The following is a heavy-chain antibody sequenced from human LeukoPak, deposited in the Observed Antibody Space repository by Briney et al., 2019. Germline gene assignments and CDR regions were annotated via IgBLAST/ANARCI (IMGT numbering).Heavy chain of an antibody. CDR1: GFTFSSYG. CDR3: AKDLSSAFDI. D-gene: IGHD6-25*01. CDR2: IRYDGSNK. V-gene: IGHV3-30*02. J-gene: IGHJ3*02. Sequence: GGSLRLSCAASGFTFSSYGMHWVRQAPGKGLEWVAFIRYDGSNKYYVDSVKGRFTISRDNSKNTLYLQMNSLRAEDTAVYYCAKDLSSAFDIWGQGTMVTVSS.